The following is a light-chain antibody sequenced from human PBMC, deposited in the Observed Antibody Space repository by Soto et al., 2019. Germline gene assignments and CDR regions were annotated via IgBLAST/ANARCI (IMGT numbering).Light chain of an antibody. CDR2: DVT. V-gene: IGLV2-8*01. J-gene: IGLJ1*01. CDR3: SSYTTSSSYV. CDR1: SSDVGLYNF. Sequence: VLTQPPSASGSPGQSVTISCTGTSSDVGLYNFVSWYQQHPGKAPKLTIYDVTERPSGVPDRFSGSKSGNTAFLTVSGLQAEDEADYYCSSYTTSSSYVFGAGTKVTVL.